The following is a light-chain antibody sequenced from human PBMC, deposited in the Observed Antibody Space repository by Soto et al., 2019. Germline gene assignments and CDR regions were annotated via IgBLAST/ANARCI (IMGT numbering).Light chain of an antibody. CDR3: QQGSTCPWT. CDR1: QRVSSS. V-gene: IGKV3-11*01. CDR2: EAS. J-gene: IGKJ1*01. Sequence: EIVLTQSPATLSLSPGERATLSCRASQRVSSSLAWYQQKLGQAPRLLIYEASDRATGIPARFSGSGSGTDFTLIISSLEHEDFAVYYCQQGSTCPWTFGQGTKVEIK.